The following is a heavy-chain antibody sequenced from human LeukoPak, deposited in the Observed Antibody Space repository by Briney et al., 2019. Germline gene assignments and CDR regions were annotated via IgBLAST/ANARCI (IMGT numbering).Heavy chain of an antibody. D-gene: IGHD3-10*01. CDR2: INPSGGST. CDR3: ATESRSGSYY. J-gene: IGHJ4*02. V-gene: IGHV1-46*01. CDR1: GYTFISYY. Sequence: ASVKVSCKASGYTFISYYMHWVRQAPGQGLEWMGIINPSGGSTSYAQKFQGRVTMTEDTSTDTAYMELSSLRSEDTAVYYCATESRSGSYYWGQGTLVTVSS.